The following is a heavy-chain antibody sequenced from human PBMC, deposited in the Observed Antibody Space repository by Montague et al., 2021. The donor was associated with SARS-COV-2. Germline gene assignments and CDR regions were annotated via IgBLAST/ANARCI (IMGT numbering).Heavy chain of an antibody. CDR3: ARERGRGVDYFDP. CDR2: INHGGTA. D-gene: IGHD4-11*01. Sequence: SETLSLTCAVYGGSFSGYFWRWIRQTPGRGLEWIGEINHGGTADYNPSLKSRVTLSVDTSKAQFSLILTSVTAADTAVYYCARERGRGVDYFDPWGQGTLVTVSS. V-gene: IGHV4-34*01. CDR1: GGSFSGYF. J-gene: IGHJ5*02.